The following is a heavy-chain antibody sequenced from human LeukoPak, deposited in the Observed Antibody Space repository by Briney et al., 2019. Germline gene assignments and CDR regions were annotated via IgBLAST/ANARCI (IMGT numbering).Heavy chain of an antibody. CDR2: ISYDGSNK. Sequence: QAGGSLRLSCAASGFTFDDYGMSWVRQAPGKGLEWVAVISYDGSNKYYADSVKGRFTISRDNSKNTLYLQMNSLRAEDTAVYYCAREEVVVTAVDAFDIWGQGTLVTVSS. CDR1: GFTFDDYG. CDR3: AREEVVVTAVDAFDI. V-gene: IGHV3-30*03. J-gene: IGHJ4*02. D-gene: IGHD2-21*02.